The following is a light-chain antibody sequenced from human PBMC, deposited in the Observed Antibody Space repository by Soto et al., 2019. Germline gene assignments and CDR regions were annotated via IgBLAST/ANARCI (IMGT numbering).Light chain of an antibody. Sequence: EILMTQSPATLSVSPGERATLSCRASQSVRSDLAWYQQKPGQAPRLLIYGASSRATGIPDRFSGSGSGTDFTLTISRLEPEDFAVYYCQQYGSSPPTFGQGTKVDIK. CDR1: QSVRSD. CDR2: GAS. CDR3: QQYGSSPPT. V-gene: IGKV3-20*01. J-gene: IGKJ1*01.